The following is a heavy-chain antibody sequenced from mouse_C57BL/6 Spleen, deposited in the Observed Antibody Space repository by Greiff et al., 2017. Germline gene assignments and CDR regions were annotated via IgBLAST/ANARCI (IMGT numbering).Heavy chain of an antibody. CDR2: IDPSDSYT. D-gene: IGHD1-1*01. CDR3: ARSYYGSRAAWFAY. CDR1: GYTFTSYW. Sequence: VQLQQPGAELVKPGASVKLSCKASGYTFTSYWMQWVNQRPGQGLEWIGEIDPSDSYTNYNQKFKGKATLTVDTSSITAYMQLSSLTSEDAAVYYCARSYYGSRAAWFAYWGQGTLVTVSA. J-gene: IGHJ3*01. V-gene: IGHV1-50*01.